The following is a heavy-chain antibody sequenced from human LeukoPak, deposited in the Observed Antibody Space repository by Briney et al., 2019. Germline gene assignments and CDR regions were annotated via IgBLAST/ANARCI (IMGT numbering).Heavy chain of an antibody. Sequence: PSETLSLTFSVSSGFMKSCYWRWIREPPGKEQEGIGYIYYSGSTNYNPSLKSRVTISVDTSKNQFSLKLSSVTAADTAVYYCARHHYDSSGYPYWGQGTLATVSS. J-gene: IGHJ4*02. V-gene: IGHV4-59*08. D-gene: IGHD3-22*01. CDR2: IYYSGST. CDR1: SGFMKSCY. CDR3: ARHHYDSSGYPY.